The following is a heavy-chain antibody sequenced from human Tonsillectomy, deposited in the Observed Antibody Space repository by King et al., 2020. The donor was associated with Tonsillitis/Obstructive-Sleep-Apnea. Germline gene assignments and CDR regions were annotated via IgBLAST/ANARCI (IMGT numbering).Heavy chain of an antibody. Sequence: VQLVQSGAEVKKPGASVKLSCKASGYTFSSYAMHWVRQAPGQRPEWMGWINAANGYTEYSQKFQGRVTMTSDTSANTAFMELGSLTSGDTAVYYCARDSHNAEGDYWGQGTLVTVSS. J-gene: IGHJ4*02. CDR1: GYTFSSYA. D-gene: IGHD2-8*01. CDR3: ARDSHNAEGDY. CDR2: INAANGYT. V-gene: IGHV1-3*01.